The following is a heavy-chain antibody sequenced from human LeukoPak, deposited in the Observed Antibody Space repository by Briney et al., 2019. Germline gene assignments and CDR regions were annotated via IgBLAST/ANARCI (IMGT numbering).Heavy chain of an antibody. D-gene: IGHD3-10*01. CDR2: INWNGGST. V-gene: IGHV3-20*04. CDR1: GFTFDDYG. CDR3: AKAHVPTMIRGVVSSD. Sequence: PGGSLRLSCAASGFTFDDYGMSRVRHAPGKGLEWVSGINWNGGSTGYADSVKGRFTISRDNAKNSLYLQMNSLRAEDTALYYCAKAHVPTMIRGVVSSDWGQGTLVTVSS. J-gene: IGHJ4*02.